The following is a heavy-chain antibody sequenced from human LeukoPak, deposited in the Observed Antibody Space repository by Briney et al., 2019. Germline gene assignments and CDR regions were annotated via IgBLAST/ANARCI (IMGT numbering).Heavy chain of an antibody. CDR2: ISYSGST. J-gene: IGHJ4*02. Sequence: PSETLSLTCTVSGGSISSSSYYWGWIRQPPGKGLEWIGSISYSGSTYYNPSLKSRVTISVDTSKNQFSLKMSSVTAADTAVYYCAASPGYSSGRFDYWGQGTLVTVSS. D-gene: IGHD6-19*01. CDR1: GGSISSSSYY. V-gene: IGHV4-39*07. CDR3: AASPGYSSGRFDY.